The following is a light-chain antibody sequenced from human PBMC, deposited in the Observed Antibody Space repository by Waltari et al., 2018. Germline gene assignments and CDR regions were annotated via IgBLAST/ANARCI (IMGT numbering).Light chain of an antibody. CDR1: SSDLGFYNY. V-gene: IGLV2-14*03. CDR2: DVS. J-gene: IGLJ3*02. Sequence: QSALTPPASVFGSPGQSITISCPGPSSDLGFYNYVPWYQQHPGKAPKLMIYDVSERPSGVSNRFSGSKSGNTASLTISGLQAEDEADYYCNSYAGSSSWVFGGGTKLTVL. CDR3: NSYAGSSSWV.